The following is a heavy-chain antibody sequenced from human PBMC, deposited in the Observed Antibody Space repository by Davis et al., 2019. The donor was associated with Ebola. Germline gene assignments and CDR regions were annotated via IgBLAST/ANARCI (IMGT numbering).Heavy chain of an antibody. D-gene: IGHD1-26*01. CDR3: GTVYSGSYYAFDI. CDR2: IYPGDSDT. J-gene: IGHJ3*02. CDR1: GYSFTSYW. Sequence: GESLKISCKGSGYSFTSYWIGWVLQMPAKVLEWMGIIYPGDSDTRYSPSFQGQVTISADKSISTAYLQWSSLKASDTAMYYCGTVYSGSYYAFDIWGQGTMVTVSS. V-gene: IGHV5-51*01.